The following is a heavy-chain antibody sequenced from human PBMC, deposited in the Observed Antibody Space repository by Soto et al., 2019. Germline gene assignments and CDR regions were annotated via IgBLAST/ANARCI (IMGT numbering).Heavy chain of an antibody. V-gene: IGHV5-51*01. J-gene: IGHJ6*03. D-gene: IGHD5-12*01. CDR3: ARLVEYLVAGTSYYYYMDF. CDR1: GYSFTSYW. CDR2: IYPGDSDT. Sequence: PGESLKISCKGSGYSFTSYWIGWVRQMPGKGLEWMGIIYPGDSDTRYSPSFQGQVTISADKSISTAYLQWSSLKASDTAMYYCARLVEYLVAGTSYYYYMDFWGKGTTVTVSS.